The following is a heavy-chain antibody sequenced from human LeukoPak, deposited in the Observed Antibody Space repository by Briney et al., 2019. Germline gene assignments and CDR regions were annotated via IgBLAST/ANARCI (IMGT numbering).Heavy chain of an antibody. J-gene: IGHJ4*02. V-gene: IGHV1-69*06. CDR3: ARVGSGYSGYWDYFDY. Sequence: SVKVSCKASGGTFSSYAISWVRQAPGQGLEWMGGIIPIFGTASYAQKFQGRVTITADKSTSTAYMELSSLRSEDTAVYYCARVGSGYSGYWDYFDYWGQGTLVTVSS. D-gene: IGHD5-12*01. CDR1: GGTFSSYA. CDR2: IIPIFGTA.